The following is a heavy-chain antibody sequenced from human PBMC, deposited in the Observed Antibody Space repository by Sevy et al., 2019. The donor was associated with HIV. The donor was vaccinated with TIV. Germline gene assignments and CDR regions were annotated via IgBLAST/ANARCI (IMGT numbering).Heavy chain of an antibody. J-gene: IGHJ4*02. CDR3: ARRFYDSTGYPQYFFDH. CDR2: IYPDDSHV. CDR1: GYRFTSYW. Sequence: GESLKISCRASGYRFTSYWIAWVRQVPGKGLEWMGIIYPDDSHVRYSPSLQGQVTISVDKSISTAYLQWRSLEASDTAMYFCARRFYDSTGYPQYFFDHWGQGTLVTVSS. D-gene: IGHD3-22*01. V-gene: IGHV5-51*01.